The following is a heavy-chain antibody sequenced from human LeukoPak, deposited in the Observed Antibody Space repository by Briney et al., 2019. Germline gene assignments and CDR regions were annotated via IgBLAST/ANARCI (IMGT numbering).Heavy chain of an antibody. D-gene: IGHD3-22*01. CDR1: GGTFSSYA. CDR2: IIPIFGTA. Sequence: SVKVSCKASGGTFSSYAISWVRQAPGQGLEWMGRIIPIFGTANYAQKFQGRVTITTDESTSTAYMELSSLRSEDTAVYYCARVAFYYDSSVYSHDYWGQGPLVPVSS. V-gene: IGHV1-69*05. CDR3: ARVAFYYDSSVYSHDY. J-gene: IGHJ4*02.